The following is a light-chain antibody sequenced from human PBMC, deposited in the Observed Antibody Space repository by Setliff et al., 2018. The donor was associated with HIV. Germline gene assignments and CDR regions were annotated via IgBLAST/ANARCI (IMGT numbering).Light chain of an antibody. V-gene: IGLV2-14*03. CDR3: CSYTGSNTVL. J-gene: IGLJ2*01. Sequence: QSVLTQPASVSGSPGQSITISCTGTSSDVGGYNYVSLYQQHPGKAPRLMICDVTNRPSGVSDRFSGSQSGNTASLTISGLQAEDEADYYCCSYTGSNTVLFGGGTKVTVL. CDR1: SSDVGGYNY. CDR2: DVT.